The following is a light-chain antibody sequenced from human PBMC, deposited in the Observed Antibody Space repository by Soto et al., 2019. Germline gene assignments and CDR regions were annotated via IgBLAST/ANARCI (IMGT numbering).Light chain of an antibody. CDR3: SSYTSSLTVV. CDR1: SGDVGGYDY. J-gene: IGLJ2*01. CDR2: DVS. Sequence: QAALTQPASVSGSPGQSITISCTGTSGDVGGYDYVSWYQHHPGTAPKLMIYDVSNRPSGISNRFSGSQSGNTASLTIAGRQVEDEGDYYCSSYTSSLTVVFGGGTKLTVL. V-gene: IGLV2-14*03.